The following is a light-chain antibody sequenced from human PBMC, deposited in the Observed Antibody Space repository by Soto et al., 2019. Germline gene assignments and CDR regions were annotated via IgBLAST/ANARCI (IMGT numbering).Light chain of an antibody. CDR1: QSVDSNY. J-gene: IGKJ1*01. Sequence: EIVFTHSPFTLSLSPVDRATLFFMASQSVDSNYLTWYQQKPGQAPRLLMYGASSRATGIPDRFSGSGSGTVFTLTISRLEPEDFAVYYCQKYGSSPRKFGQGTKVDIK. CDR3: QKYGSSPRK. CDR2: GAS. V-gene: IGKV3-20*01.